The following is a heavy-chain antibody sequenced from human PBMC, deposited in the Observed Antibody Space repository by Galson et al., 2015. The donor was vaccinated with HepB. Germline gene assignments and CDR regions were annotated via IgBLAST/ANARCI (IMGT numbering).Heavy chain of an antibody. CDR2: INGGGSIT. Sequence: SLRLSCAAFSVGWVHWVRQAPGEGLVWVSRINGGGSITDYADSVKGRFTISRDNAENMLYLQMNSLRADDKAVYYCTRDWKNGAFEIWGQGTMVTVSS. CDR1: SVGW. CDR3: TRDWKNGAFEI. D-gene: IGHD1-1*01. V-gene: IGHV3-74*01. J-gene: IGHJ3*02.